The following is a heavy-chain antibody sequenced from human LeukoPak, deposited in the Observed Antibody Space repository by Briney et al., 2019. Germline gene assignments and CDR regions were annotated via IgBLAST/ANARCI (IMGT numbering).Heavy chain of an antibody. V-gene: IGHV3-23*01. CDR3: AKLPGLLWFGELSREYYFDY. Sequence: GGSLRLSCAASGFTFSSYAISWVRQAPGKGLEWVSAISGSGGSTYYADSVKGRFTISRDNSKNTLYLQMNSLRAEDTAVYYCAKLPGLLWFGELSREYYFDYWGQGTLVTVSS. CDR1: GFTFSSYA. D-gene: IGHD3-10*01. J-gene: IGHJ4*02. CDR2: ISGSGGST.